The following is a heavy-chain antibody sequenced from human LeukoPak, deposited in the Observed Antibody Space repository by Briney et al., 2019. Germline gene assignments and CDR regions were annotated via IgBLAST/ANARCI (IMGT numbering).Heavy chain of an antibody. J-gene: IGHJ4*02. Sequence: SQTLSLTCAISGDSVSSNTAGWNWIRQSPSRGLEWLGRTYYRSKWYNEYAVSVKSRITINPDTSKNQFSLQLNSVTPEDTAVYYCARQQWLVIDYWSQGTLVTVSS. D-gene: IGHD6-19*01. CDR2: TYYRSKWYN. CDR1: GDSVSSNTAG. V-gene: IGHV6-1*01. CDR3: ARQQWLVIDY.